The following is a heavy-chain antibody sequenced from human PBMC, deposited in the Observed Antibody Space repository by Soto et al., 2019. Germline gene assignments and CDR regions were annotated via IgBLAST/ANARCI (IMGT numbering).Heavy chain of an antibody. CDR3: AKDRGGDCPDNSCYFGADY. CDR2: ISDTGSSH. D-gene: IGHD2-2*01. Sequence: LGGSLRLSCVGSGFTFSSYGMHWVRQAPGKGLECVAVISDTGSSHYYAASVEGRFTISRENSKNTLSLRMDRLRVEDTAVYYCAKDRGGDCPDNSCYFGADYWGQGTPVTVSS. CDR1: GFTFSSYG. J-gene: IGHJ4*02. V-gene: IGHV3-30*18.